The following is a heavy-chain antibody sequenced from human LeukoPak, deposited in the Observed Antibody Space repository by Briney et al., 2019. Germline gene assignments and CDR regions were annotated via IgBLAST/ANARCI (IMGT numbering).Heavy chain of an antibody. D-gene: IGHD2-15*01. J-gene: IGHJ4*02. CDR1: GFTFNRYS. Sequence: GGSLRLSCAASGFTFNRYSMDWVRQAPGKGLEWVGRSRNKANSYTTEYAASVKGRFTISRDESKTSLYLQMNSLRTEDTAVYYCARTEYCSAGRCYSDYFDSWGQGTLVTVSS. CDR3: ARTEYCSAGRCYSDYFDS. CDR2: SRNKANSYTT. V-gene: IGHV3-72*01.